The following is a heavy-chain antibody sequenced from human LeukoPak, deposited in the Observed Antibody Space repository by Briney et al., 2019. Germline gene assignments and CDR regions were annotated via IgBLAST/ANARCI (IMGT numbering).Heavy chain of an antibody. CDR2: INHSGST. CDR3: ARGPPTDYYDSSGFYYVFDY. Sequence: PSETLSLTCAVYGGSFSGYYWSWIRQPPGKGLEWIGEINHSGSTNYNPSLKSRVTISVDTSKNQFSLKLSSVTAADTAVYFCARGPPTDYYDSSGFYYVFDYWGQETLVTVSS. D-gene: IGHD3-22*01. CDR1: GGSFSGYY. V-gene: IGHV4-34*01. J-gene: IGHJ4*02.